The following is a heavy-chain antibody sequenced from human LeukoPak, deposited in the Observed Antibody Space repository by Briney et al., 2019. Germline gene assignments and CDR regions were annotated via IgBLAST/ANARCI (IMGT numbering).Heavy chain of an antibody. CDR2: IYPGDSDT. J-gene: IGHJ3*02. D-gene: IGHD5-24*01. V-gene: IGHV5-51*01. CDR3: ARRGSNYDAFDI. CDR1: GCRFTSYW. Sequence: HGESMKISCKGSGCRFTSYWIGWVRQMPGKGLEWMGIIYPGDSDTRYSPSFQGQVTISADKSISTAYLQWSSLKASDTAMYYCARRGSNYDAFDIWGQGTMVTVSS.